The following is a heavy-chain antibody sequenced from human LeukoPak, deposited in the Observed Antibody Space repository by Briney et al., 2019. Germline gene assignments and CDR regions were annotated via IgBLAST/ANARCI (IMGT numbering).Heavy chain of an antibody. CDR3: PRGRILLWH. J-gene: IGHJ4*02. CDR1: GYSSTSYW. V-gene: IGHV5-51*01. D-gene: IGHD5-18*01. Sequence: GESLKTSCKGSGYSSTSYWTGWVRQMPGKGLEGMGIIYPGDSDTRYSPSFQGQVTISADKSISTASLQWGGRDVSDTAMFSCPRGRILLWHWGQGTLVTVSS. CDR2: IYPGDSDT.